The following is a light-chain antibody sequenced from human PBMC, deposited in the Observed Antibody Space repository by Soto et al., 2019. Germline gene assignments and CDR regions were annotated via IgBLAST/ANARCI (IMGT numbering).Light chain of an antibody. Sequence: QSVLTQPASVSGSPGQSITISCTGTSSDVGGYNYVSWYQQHPGKAPKLMIYEVTNRPSGVSNRFSGSKSGNTASLTISGLQDEDEAEYYCSSYSSTSTLWVFXTGTKGTVL. J-gene: IGLJ1*01. CDR1: SSDVGGYNY. CDR3: SSYSSTSTLWV. V-gene: IGLV2-14*01. CDR2: EVT.